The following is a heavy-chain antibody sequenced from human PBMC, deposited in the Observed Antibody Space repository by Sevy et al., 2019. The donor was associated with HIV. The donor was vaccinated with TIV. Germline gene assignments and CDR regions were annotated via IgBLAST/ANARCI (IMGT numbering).Heavy chain of an antibody. Sequence: GGSLRLSCAASGFTFSSYGMHWVRQAPGKGLEWVAVIWYDGSNKYYADSVKGRFTISRDNSKNTLYLQMNSLRAEDTAVYYCATGATYYYGSGGGIDYWGQGTLVTVSS. J-gene: IGHJ4*02. CDR1: GFTFSSYG. CDR2: IWYDGSNK. V-gene: IGHV3-33*01. D-gene: IGHD3-10*01. CDR3: ATGATYYYGSGGGIDY.